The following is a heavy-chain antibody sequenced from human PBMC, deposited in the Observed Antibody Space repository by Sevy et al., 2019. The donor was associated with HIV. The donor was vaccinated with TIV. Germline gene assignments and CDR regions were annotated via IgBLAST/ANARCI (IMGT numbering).Heavy chain of an antibody. V-gene: IGHV1-24*01. CDR2: FDPEDGET. J-gene: IGHJ4*02. CDR3: ATTKDYYESSGCPFDY. Sequence: ASVNVSCKVSGYTLTGLSMHWVRQAPGKGLEWMGSFDPEDGETIYAQNFQGRVTMTEDTSTDTAYMELSSLRSEDTAVYFCATTKDYYESSGCPFDYWGQGTLVTVSS. CDR1: GYTLTGLS. D-gene: IGHD3-22*01.